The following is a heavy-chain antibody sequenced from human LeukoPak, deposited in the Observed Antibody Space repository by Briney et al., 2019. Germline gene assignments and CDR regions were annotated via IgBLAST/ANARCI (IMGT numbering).Heavy chain of an antibody. Sequence: TLSLTCTVSGDSISSSGSYWTWIRQPPGKGLEWIGYIYHSGSTYYTPSLKSRVTISVDTSKNQFFLKLSSVTAADTAVYYCAREGYGSGNYYKISQCDYWGQGTLVTVSS. CDR3: AREGYGSGNYYKISQCDY. CDR2: IYHSGST. J-gene: IGHJ4*02. V-gene: IGHV4-30-2*01. D-gene: IGHD3-10*01. CDR1: GDSISSSGSY.